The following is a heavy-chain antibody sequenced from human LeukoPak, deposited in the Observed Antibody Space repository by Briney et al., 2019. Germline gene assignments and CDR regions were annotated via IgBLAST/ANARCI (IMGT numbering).Heavy chain of an antibody. CDR3: ARMNYYDSILGNWFDP. V-gene: IGHV1-8*01. Sequence: GASVKVSCKASGYTFTSCDINWVRQATGQGLEWMGWMSPNSGNTGYAQKFQGRVTMTRNTSISTAYMELSSLRSEDTAVYYCARMNYYDSILGNWFDPWGQGTLVTVSS. D-gene: IGHD3-22*01. CDR2: MSPNSGNT. CDR1: GYTFTSCD. J-gene: IGHJ5*02.